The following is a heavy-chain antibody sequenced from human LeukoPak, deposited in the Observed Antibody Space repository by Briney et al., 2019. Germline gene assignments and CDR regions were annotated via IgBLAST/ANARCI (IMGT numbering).Heavy chain of an antibody. J-gene: IGHJ6*02. V-gene: IGHV3-72*01. CDR3: ARVKVYGMDV. Sequence: GGSLRLSCAASGFTFSSYERNGIRQAPGKGLEGVGRIRNKDNSYTTDYAASVKGRFTISRDASKNSLYLQMNSLKTEDTAVYYCARVKVYGMDVWGQGTTVTVSS. CDR2: IRNKDNSYTT. CDR1: GFTFSSYE.